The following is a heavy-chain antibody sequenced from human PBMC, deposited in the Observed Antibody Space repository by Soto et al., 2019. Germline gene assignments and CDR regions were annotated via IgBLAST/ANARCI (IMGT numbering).Heavy chain of an antibody. CDR3: ASRRDGYKRFDAFAI. CDR2: INPSGGST. J-gene: IGHJ3*02. CDR1: GYTFTSYY. Sequence: GASVKVSCKASGYTFTSYYMHWVRQAPGQGLEWMGIINPSGGSTSYAQKFQGRVTMTRDTSTSTVYMGLSSLRSEDTAVYYCASRRDGYKRFDAFAIWGQGTMVTV. V-gene: IGHV1-46*01. D-gene: IGHD5-12*01.